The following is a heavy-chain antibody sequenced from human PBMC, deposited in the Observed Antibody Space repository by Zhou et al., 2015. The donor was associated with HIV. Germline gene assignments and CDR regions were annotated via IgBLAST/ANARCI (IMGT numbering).Heavy chain of an antibody. V-gene: IGHV1-8*01. CDR3: VRGVSVRYTSSQYWFHP. Sequence: QVQLVQSGAEVKKPGASVKVSCKASGYTFNSYDINWVRQATGQGLEWMGWMNPNSGNTGYAQNFQGRVTMTRDTSINTAYMELRSLRSDDSAVYYCVRGVSVRYTSSQYWFHPWGQGTLVTVSS. CDR1: GYTFNSYD. CDR2: MNPNSGNT. J-gene: IGHJ5*02. D-gene: IGHD6-13*01.